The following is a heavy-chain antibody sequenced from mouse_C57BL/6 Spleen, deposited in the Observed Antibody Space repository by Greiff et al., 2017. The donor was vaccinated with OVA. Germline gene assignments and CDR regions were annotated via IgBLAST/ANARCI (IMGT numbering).Heavy chain of an antibody. CDR3: ARGDSVVAPYYAMDY. D-gene: IGHD1-1*01. Sequence: VQLQQSGPVLVKPGASVKMSCKASGYTFTDYYMNWVKQSHGKSLEWIGVINPYNGGTSYNQKFKGKATLTVDKSSSTAYMELNSLTSEDSAVYYCARGDSVVAPYYAMDYWGQGTSVTVSS. CDR1: GYTFTDYY. CDR2: INPYNGGT. V-gene: IGHV1-19*01. J-gene: IGHJ4*01.